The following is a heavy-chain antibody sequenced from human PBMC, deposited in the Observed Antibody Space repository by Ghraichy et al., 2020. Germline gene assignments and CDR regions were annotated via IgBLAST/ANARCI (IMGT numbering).Heavy chain of an antibody. Sequence: GGSLRLSCAASGFTFSSYAMSWVRQAPGKGLEWVSAISGSGGSTYYADSVKGRFTISRDNSKNTLYLQMNSLRAEDTAVYYCAKAGVGIQLWSDLDYWGQGTMVTVSS. CDR1: GFTFSSYA. CDR3: AKAGVGIQLWSDLDY. V-gene: IGHV3-23*01. D-gene: IGHD5-18*01. J-gene: IGHJ4*02. CDR2: ISGSGGST.